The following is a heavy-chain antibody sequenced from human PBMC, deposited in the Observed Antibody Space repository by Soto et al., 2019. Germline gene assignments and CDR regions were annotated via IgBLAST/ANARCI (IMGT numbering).Heavy chain of an antibody. V-gene: IGHV3-30*18. CDR1: GFTFSNAW. D-gene: IGHD3-10*01. Sequence: PGGSLRLSCAASGFTFSNAWMSWVRQAPGKGLEWVAVISYDGSNKYYADSVKGRFTISRDNSKNTLYLQMNSLRAEDTAVYYCVKDHGTAMVRGGLDSWGQGALVTVSS. CDR2: ISYDGSNK. J-gene: IGHJ4*02. CDR3: VKDHGTAMVRGGLDS.